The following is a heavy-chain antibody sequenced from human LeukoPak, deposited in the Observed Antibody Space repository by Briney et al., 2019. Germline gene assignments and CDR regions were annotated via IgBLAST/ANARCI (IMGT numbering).Heavy chain of an antibody. CDR3: ASLREGLTIGDY. J-gene: IGHJ4*02. Sequence: GGSLRLSCAASGFTVSSNYMSWVRQAPGGGVEWGLVIYSGGSTYNADSAKGRFTISRDNSKNTLYLQMNSLRAEDTAVYYCASLREGLTIGDYWGQGTLVTVSS. CDR1: GFTVSSNY. CDR2: IYSGGST. V-gene: IGHV3-53*01. D-gene: IGHD3-16*01.